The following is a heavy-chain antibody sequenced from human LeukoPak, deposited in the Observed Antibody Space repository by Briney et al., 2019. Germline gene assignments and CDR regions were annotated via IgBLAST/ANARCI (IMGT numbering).Heavy chain of an antibody. CDR2: IRYDGSNK. J-gene: IGHJ3*02. Sequence: GGSLRLSCVASGFTFSSYGMHWVRQAPGKGLEWVAFIRYDGSNKYYADSVKGRFTISRDNSKNTLYLQMNSLRSEDTAVYYCARVGDETPGAFDIWGQGTMVTVSS. D-gene: IGHD3-16*01. V-gene: IGHV3-30*02. CDR3: ARVGDETPGAFDI. CDR1: GFTFSSYG.